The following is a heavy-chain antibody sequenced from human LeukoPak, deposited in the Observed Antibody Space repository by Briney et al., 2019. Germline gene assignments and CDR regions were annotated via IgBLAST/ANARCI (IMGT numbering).Heavy chain of an antibody. J-gene: IGHJ5*02. Sequence: SETMSLTCAVYGGSFSGYYWSWIRQPPGKGLEWIGEINHSGSTNYNPSLKSRVTISVDTSKNQFSLKLSSVTAADTAVYYCARGGYYYDSSGYYYGYWFDPWGQGTLVTVSS. CDR3: ARGGYYYDSSGYYYGYWFDP. V-gene: IGHV4-34*01. CDR1: GGSFSGYY. D-gene: IGHD3-22*01. CDR2: INHSGST.